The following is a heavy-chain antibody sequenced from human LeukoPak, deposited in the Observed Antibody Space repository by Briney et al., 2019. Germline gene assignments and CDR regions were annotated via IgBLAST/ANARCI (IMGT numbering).Heavy chain of an antibody. V-gene: IGHV1-18*01. Sequence: ASVKVSCKASGGTFSSYAISWVRQAPGQGLEWMGWISAYNGNTNYAQKLQGRVTMTTDTSTSTAYMELRSLRSDDTAVYYCARVQRRYYDSSGYPFDYWGQGTLVTVSS. D-gene: IGHD3-22*01. J-gene: IGHJ4*02. CDR2: ISAYNGNT. CDR1: GGTFSSYA. CDR3: ARVQRRYYDSSGYPFDY.